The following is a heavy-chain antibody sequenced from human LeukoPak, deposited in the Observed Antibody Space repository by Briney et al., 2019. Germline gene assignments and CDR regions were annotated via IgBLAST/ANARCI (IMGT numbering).Heavy chain of an antibody. CDR2: IYYSGST. D-gene: IGHD3-10*01. Sequence: PSETLSLTCTVSGGSISSSSYYWGWIRQPPGKGLEWIGSIYYSGSTYYNPSLKSRVTISVDTSKNHFSLKLSSVTAADTAVYYCARHDYHSGGEFDYWGQGTLVTVSS. J-gene: IGHJ4*02. CDR1: GGSISSSSYY. V-gene: IGHV4-39*01. CDR3: ARHDYHSGGEFDY.